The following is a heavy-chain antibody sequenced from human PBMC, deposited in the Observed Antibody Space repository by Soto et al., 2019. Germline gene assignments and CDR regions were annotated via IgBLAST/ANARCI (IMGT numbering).Heavy chain of an antibody. J-gene: IGHJ5*02. CDR3: AARGDAGWFDP. CDR1: GGSISSYY. CDR2: NYYSGIT. Sequence: QVQLQESGPGLVKPSETLSLTCTVSGGSISSYYWSWIRQPPGKGLEWIGYNYYSGITNYKPSLKSRVTISLDTSKKQYSLKLRSVTAAETAVYYGAARGDAGWFDPWGQGTLVTVSS. D-gene: IGHD3-10*01. V-gene: IGHV4-59*01.